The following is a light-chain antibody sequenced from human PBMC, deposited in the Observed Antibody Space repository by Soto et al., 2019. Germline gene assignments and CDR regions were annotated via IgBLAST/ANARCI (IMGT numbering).Light chain of an antibody. Sequence: EIVLTQSPGTLSLSPGERATLSCRASQSVSSSYLAWYQQKPGQAPRLLIYGASSRATGIPDRFSGSGSGTDFTITISRLVPEDFAVYYCQQYGSSLRTFGQGTKVEIK. CDR3: QQYGSSLRT. CDR2: GAS. V-gene: IGKV3-20*01. CDR1: QSVSSSY. J-gene: IGKJ1*01.